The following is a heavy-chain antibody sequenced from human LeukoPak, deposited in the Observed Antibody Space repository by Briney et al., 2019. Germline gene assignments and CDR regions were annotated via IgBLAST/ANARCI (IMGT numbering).Heavy chain of an antibody. D-gene: IGHD2-15*01. CDR1: GGTFSSYA. J-gene: IGHJ4*02. V-gene: IGHV1-69*04. CDR3: ARDRGPIVSSVGSCYDY. Sequence: ASVKVFCKASGGTFSSYAISWVRQAPGQGLEWMGRIIPILGIANYAQKFQGRVTITPDKSTSTAYMELSSLRSEDTAVYYCARDRGPIVSSVGSCYDYWGQGTLVTVSS. CDR2: IIPILGIA.